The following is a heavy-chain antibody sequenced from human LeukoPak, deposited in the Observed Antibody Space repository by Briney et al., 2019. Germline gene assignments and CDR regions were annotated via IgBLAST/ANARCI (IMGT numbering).Heavy chain of an antibody. CDR1: GFTFSYAF. CDR3: AKEMSVTVTTYFDY. V-gene: IGHV3-23*01. Sequence: GGSLRLSCEASGFTFSYAFMNWVRQAPGKGLEWVSSIGATGSSTYYADSVKGRFTVSRDDSKNTLYLQMNSLRAEDTAVYYCAKEMSVTVTTYFDYWGQGTLVTVSS. J-gene: IGHJ4*02. CDR2: IGATGSST. D-gene: IGHD4-17*01.